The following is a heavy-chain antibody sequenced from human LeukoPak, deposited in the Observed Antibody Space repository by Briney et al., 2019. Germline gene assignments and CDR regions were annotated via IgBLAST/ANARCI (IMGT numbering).Heavy chain of an antibody. V-gene: IGHV3-66*01. D-gene: IGHD3-3*01. J-gene: IGHJ4*02. CDR1: GFSASRNY. CDR3: TIRTTIFGVVSPRFTGGTIFDS. CDR2: IYSGGST. Sequence: GGSLSPSSAASGFSASRNYMSWVRPAAGEGMGWDSVIYSGGSTYYADSVKGRFTITRDNSKTTLYLQMTSMRAEDTAGYYCTIRTTIFGVVSPRFTGGTIFDSWGQGTLVTVSS.